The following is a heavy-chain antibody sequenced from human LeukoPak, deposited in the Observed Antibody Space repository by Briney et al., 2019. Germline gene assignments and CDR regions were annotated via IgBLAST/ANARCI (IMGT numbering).Heavy chain of an antibody. V-gene: IGHV4-30-4*01. CDR2: IYYSGRT. CDR1: GGSISSGDYY. D-gene: IGHD2-15*01. J-gene: IGHJ4*02. Sequence: PSGTLSLTCTVPGGSISSGDYYWSWIRQPPGKGLEWIGYIYYSGRTYYNPSLKSRVTISVDTSKNQFSLKLSSVTAADTAMYYCARATDVYSLDYWGQGTLVTVSS. CDR3: ARATDVYSLDY.